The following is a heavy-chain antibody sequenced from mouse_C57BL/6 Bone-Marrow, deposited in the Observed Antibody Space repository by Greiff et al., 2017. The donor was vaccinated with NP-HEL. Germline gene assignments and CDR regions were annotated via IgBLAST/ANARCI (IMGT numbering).Heavy chain of an antibody. CDR1: GFTFSSYG. D-gene: IGHD1-1*01. CDR3: ARPFATVVPWYVDV. V-gene: IGHV5-6*01. CDR2: ISSGGSYT. J-gene: IGHJ1*03. Sequence: EVKVVESGGDLVKPGGSLKLSCAASGFTFSSYGMSWVRQTPDQRLEWVATISSGGSYTYYPDSVKGRFTISSDNAKTTLYMQMSSLKSEDTAMYDCARPFATVVPWYVDVWGTGTTVTVSS.